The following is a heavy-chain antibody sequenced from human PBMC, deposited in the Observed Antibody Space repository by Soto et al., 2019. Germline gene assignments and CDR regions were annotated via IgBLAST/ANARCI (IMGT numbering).Heavy chain of an antibody. V-gene: IGHV3-23*01. Sequence: EVQLLESGGGSVQRGGSLRLSCATSGFTFSSYAMSWVRQAPGKGLEWVSAISGSGGSTYYADSVKGRFTISRDSSKNTVYLQMNSLRAEDTAVYYCAKDGHAPTRPQWDSSGNFPFDYWGQGTLVTVSS. J-gene: IGHJ4*02. CDR3: AKDGHAPTRPQWDSSGNFPFDY. CDR2: ISGSGGST. D-gene: IGHD6-19*01. CDR1: GFTFSSYA.